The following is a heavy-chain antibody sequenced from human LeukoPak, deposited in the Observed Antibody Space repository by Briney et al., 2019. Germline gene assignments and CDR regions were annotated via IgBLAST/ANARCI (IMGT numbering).Heavy chain of an antibody. CDR3: AKVGLTVTTILDYFDY. V-gene: IGHV3-30*04. Sequence: GGSLRLSCAASGFTFSSYAMHWVRQAPGKGLEWVAVISYDGSNKYYADSVKGRFTISRDNSKNTLYLQMNSLRAEDTAVYYCAKVGLTVTTILDYFDYWGQGTLVSVSS. D-gene: IGHD4-11*01. CDR2: ISYDGSNK. CDR1: GFTFSSYA. J-gene: IGHJ4*02.